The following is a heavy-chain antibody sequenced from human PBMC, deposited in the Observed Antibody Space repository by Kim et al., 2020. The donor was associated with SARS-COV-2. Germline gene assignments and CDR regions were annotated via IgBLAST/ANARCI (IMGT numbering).Heavy chain of an antibody. D-gene: IGHD3-22*01. Sequence: ASVKVSCKASGYTFTSYYMHWVRQAPGQGLEWMGIINPSGGSTSYAQKFQGRVTMTRDTSTSTVYMELSSLRSEDTAVYYCARDDYYDSSGYYYYYGMDVWGQGTTVTVSS. CDR3: ARDDYYDSSGYYYYYGMDV. CDR1: GYTFTSYY. J-gene: IGHJ6*02. V-gene: IGHV1-46*01. CDR2: INPSGGST.